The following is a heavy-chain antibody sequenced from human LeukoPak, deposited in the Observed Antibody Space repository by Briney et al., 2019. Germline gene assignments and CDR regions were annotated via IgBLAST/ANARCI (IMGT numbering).Heavy chain of an antibody. J-gene: IGHJ4*02. Sequence: PAGRSLRLSCAASGFIFSSYAMHWVRQAPGKGLEWVAVISYDGSNKYYADSVKGRFTISRDNSKNTLYLQMNSRRAEDTGVYCGARRGGSGSCWGGGDYFDYWGQGTLVIVSS. V-gene: IGHV3-30-3*01. D-gene: IGHD1-26*01. CDR3: ARRGGSGSCWGGGDYFDY. CDR2: ISYDGSNK. CDR1: GFIFSSYA.